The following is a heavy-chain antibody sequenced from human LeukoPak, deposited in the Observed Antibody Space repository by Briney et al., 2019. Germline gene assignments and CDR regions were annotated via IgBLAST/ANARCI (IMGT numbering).Heavy chain of an antibody. V-gene: IGHV1-18*01. Sequence: ASVKVSCRASGYTFTRYGISWVRQAPGQGLEWMGWISAYNGDTNYAQKFQGRVTITADESTSTAYMELSSLRSEDTAVYYCARGRDGYNNLSCFSYWGQGTLVTVS. CDR1: GYTFTRYG. J-gene: IGHJ4*02. D-gene: IGHD5-24*01. CDR3: ARGRDGYNNLSCFSY. CDR2: ISAYNGDT.